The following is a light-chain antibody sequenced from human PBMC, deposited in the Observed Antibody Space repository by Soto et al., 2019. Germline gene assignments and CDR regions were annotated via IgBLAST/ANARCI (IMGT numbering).Light chain of an antibody. J-gene: IGKJ4*01. CDR3: QQRSHWPPH. Sequence: LVMTSSTAPLSVSPGERSTLSCRASQSVSSNLAWYQQNHGQXPRXXIYGASTRATGIPARFSGTVSGTEVTITLRSRQSEDGEVYDCQQRSHWPPHFGGGTKV. V-gene: IGKV3-15*01. CDR2: GAS. CDR1: QSVSSN.